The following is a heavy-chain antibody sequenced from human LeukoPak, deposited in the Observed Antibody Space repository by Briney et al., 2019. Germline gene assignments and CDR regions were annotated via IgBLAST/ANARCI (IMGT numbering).Heavy chain of an antibody. CDR3: ARSIYVWGSPLDY. Sequence: SETLSLTCTVSGDSINIHYWTCIRDPPGRGLECIGYIYHSGSANYNPSLKSRVTMSVDTSKNQFSLRLSSVTAADTAVYYCARSIYVWGSPLDYWGQGTLVTVSS. D-gene: IGHD3-16*01. V-gene: IGHV4-59*11. CDR2: IYHSGSA. J-gene: IGHJ4*02. CDR1: GDSINIHY.